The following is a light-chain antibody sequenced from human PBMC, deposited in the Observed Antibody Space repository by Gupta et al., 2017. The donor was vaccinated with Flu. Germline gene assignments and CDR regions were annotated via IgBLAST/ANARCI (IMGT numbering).Light chain of an antibody. CDR2: EGS. Sequence: QSALTQPASVSGSPGQSITISCTGTSSDVGSYNLVSWYQQHPAKAPKLMIYEGSKRPAGVANRFSASKSGNTASLTISGLPEEDDADYYCCAYAGSSNWVFGGGTKLTVL. V-gene: IGLV2-23*01. J-gene: IGLJ3*02. CDR1: SSDVGSYNL. CDR3: CAYAGSSNWV.